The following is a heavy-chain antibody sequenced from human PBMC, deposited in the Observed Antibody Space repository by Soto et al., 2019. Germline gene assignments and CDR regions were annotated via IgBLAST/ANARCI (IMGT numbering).Heavy chain of an antibody. CDR3: ARNGIVVVPAAQTSYYYYGMDV. V-gene: IGHV5-10-1*01. D-gene: IGHD2-2*01. J-gene: IGHJ6*02. CDR2: IDPSDSYT. Sequence: GESLKISCKGSGYSFTSYWISWVRQMPGKGLEWMGRIDPSDSYTNYSPSLQGHVTISADKSISTAYLQWSSLKASDTAMYYCARNGIVVVPAAQTSYYYYGMDVWGQGTTVTVSS. CDR1: GYSFTSYW.